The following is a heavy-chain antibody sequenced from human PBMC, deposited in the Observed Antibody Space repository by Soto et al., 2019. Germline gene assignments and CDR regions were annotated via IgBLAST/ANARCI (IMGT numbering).Heavy chain of an antibody. CDR2: IYYSGST. V-gene: IGHV4-59*08. Sequence: SETLSLTCSVSGGSISSYYWTWIRQPPGKGLEWIGYIYYSGSTIYNPSLESRVTISVDTSKNQFSLKLTSVTAADAALYYCGRLRCSGDSCLSKGTFDYWGQGSLVTVSS. CDR1: GGSISSYY. D-gene: IGHD2-15*01. CDR3: GRLRCSGDSCLSKGTFDY. J-gene: IGHJ4*02.